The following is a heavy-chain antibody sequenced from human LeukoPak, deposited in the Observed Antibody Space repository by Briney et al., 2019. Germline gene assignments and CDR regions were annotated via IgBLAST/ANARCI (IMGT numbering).Heavy chain of an antibody. J-gene: IGHJ4*02. CDR1: GYTFTSYY. CDR3: ARDPNWKGGYFDY. V-gene: IGHV1-46*01. D-gene: IGHD1-1*01. Sequence: ASVKVSCKASGYTFTSYYMHWVRQAPGQGLEWLGIINPNGGSTSYAQKFQGRVTMTRDTSTSTVYMELSSLRSEDTAVYYCARDPNWKGGYFDYWGQGTLVTVSS. CDR2: INPNGGST.